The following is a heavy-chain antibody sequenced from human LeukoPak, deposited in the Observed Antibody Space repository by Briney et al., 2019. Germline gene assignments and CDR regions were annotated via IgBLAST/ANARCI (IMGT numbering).Heavy chain of an antibody. Sequence: SETLSLTCIVSGGSISSGSYYWSWIRQHPGKGLEWIGYIYYSGSTYYNPSLKSRVTLSIDTSKNQFSLKPSSVTAADTAVYYCARVVTTVVSYFDYWGQGTLVTVSS. J-gene: IGHJ4*02. CDR3: ARVVTTVVSYFDY. CDR1: GGSISSGSYY. V-gene: IGHV4-31*03. D-gene: IGHD4-23*01. CDR2: IYYSGST.